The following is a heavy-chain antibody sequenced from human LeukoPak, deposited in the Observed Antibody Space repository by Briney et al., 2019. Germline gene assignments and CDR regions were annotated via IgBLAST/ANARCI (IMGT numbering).Heavy chain of an antibody. CDR2: INHSGST. D-gene: IGHD2-2*01. CDR1: GGSISSSSYY. CDR3: ARGRIVVVPAARSYYYYYMDV. V-gene: IGHV4-39*07. Sequence: SETLSLTCTVSGGSISSSSYYWGWIRQPPGKGLEWIGEINHSGSTNYNPSLKSRVTISVDTSKNQFSLKLSSVTAADTAVYYCARGRIVVVPAARSYYYYYMDVWGKGTTVTVSS. J-gene: IGHJ6*03.